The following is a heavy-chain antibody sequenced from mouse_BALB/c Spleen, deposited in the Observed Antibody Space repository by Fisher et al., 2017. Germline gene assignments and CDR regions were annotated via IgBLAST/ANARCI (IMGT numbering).Heavy chain of an antibody. J-gene: IGHJ1*01. V-gene: IGHV5-6-5*01. Sequence: RFTISRDNARNILYLQMSSLRSEDTAMYYCARCRYEEYFDVWGAGTTVTVSS. D-gene: IGHD2-14*01. CDR3: ARCRYEEYFDV.